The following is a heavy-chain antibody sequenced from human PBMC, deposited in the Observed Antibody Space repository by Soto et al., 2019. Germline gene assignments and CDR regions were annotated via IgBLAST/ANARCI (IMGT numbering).Heavy chain of an antibody. Sequence: GESLKISCKGSGYSFTSYWIGWVRQMPGKGLEWMGIIYPGDSDTRYSPSFQGQVTISADKSISTAYLQWSSLKASDTAMYYCARAPGYYDSSGYYYSYYYGMDVWGQGTTVT. CDR3: ARAPGYYDSSGYYYSYYYGMDV. CDR1: GYSFTSYW. J-gene: IGHJ6*02. D-gene: IGHD3-22*01. V-gene: IGHV5-51*01. CDR2: IYPGDSDT.